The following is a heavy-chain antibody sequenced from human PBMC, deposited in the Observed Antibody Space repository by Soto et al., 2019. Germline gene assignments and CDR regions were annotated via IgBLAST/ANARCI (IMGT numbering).Heavy chain of an antibody. J-gene: IGHJ4*01. Sequence: PGGSLRLSCAASGFTFSSFGMSWVRQAPGKGLEWVSSISYSGGNTYYADSVKGRFTISRDNSKNTLYLQMNSLRAEDTAVYYCARDHCGGDCYSDPYFDYWGQGTLVPVSS. V-gene: IGHV3-23*01. CDR1: GFTFSSFG. CDR3: ARDHCGGDCYSDPYFDY. D-gene: IGHD2-21*02. CDR2: ISYSGGNT.